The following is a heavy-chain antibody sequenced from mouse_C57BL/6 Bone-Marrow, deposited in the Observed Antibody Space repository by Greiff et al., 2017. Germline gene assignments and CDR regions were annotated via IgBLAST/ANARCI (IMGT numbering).Heavy chain of an antibody. V-gene: IGHV5-4*01. CDR3: ARDRALYYDYMYYFDY. Sequence: EVQLVESGGGLVKPGGSLKLSCAASGFTFSSYAMSWVRQTPEKRLEWVATISDGGSYTYYPDNVKGRFTISRDNAKNNLYLQMSHLKSEDTAMYYCARDRALYYDYMYYFDYWGQGTTLTVSS. CDR1: GFTFSSYA. CDR2: ISDGGSYT. D-gene: IGHD2-4*01. J-gene: IGHJ2*01.